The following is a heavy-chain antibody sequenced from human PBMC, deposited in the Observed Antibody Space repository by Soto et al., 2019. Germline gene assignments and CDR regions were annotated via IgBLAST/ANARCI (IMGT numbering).Heavy chain of an antibody. V-gene: IGHV2-5*02. CDR1: GFSFSTSRVG. D-gene: IGHD3-10*01. J-gene: IGHJ4*02. CDR3: VHSPYSSGRRHFDS. Sequence: QITLKESGPTLVKPTQTLTLTCSFSGFSFSTSRVGVGWIRQSPGKALEWLALVYWDDDKLYSPSLESRLTITKDTSNNQVVLAVTAMDPVEPATSFFVHSPYSSGRRHFDSWGQGTLVTVSS. CDR2: VYWDDDK.